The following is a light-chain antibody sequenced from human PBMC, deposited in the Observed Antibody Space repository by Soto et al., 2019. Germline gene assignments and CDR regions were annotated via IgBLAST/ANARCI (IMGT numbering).Light chain of an antibody. CDR1: STDVGRYNY. CDR2: DVS. Sequence: SVLPQPASVSVFPGQSITISCTRTSTDVGRYNYVSWYQQHPGKAPKLMVYDVSNRPSWVSNRFSGSKSGITASLTISGLQAEDEADYYCTSYTSDSTYVFGTGTKVTVL. J-gene: IGLJ1*01. CDR3: TSYTSDSTYV. V-gene: IGLV2-14*01.